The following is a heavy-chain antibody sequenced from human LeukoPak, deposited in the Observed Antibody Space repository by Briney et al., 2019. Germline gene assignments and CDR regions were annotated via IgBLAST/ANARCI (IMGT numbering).Heavy chain of an antibody. CDR2: IIPIFGTA. J-gene: IGHJ4*02. CDR3: ARVGLGYCSSTSCYFDY. V-gene: IGHV1-69*13. Sequence: ASVKVSCKASGGTFSSYAISWVRQAPGQGLKWMGGIIPIFGTANYAQKFQGRVTITADESTSTAYMELSSLRSEDTAVYYCARVGLGYCSSTSCYFDYWGQGTLVTVSS. CDR1: GGTFSSYA. D-gene: IGHD2-2*01.